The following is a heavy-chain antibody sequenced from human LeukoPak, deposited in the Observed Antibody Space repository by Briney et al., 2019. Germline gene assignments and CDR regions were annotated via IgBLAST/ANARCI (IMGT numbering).Heavy chain of an antibody. CDR3: GGGGELLPQNDY. D-gene: IGHD1-26*01. CDR1: GGSISSGDYY. J-gene: IGHJ4*02. CDR2: IYYSGST. Sequence: SETLSLTCTVSGGSISSGDYYWSWIREPPGKGLEWLGYIYYSGSTYYNPSLKSRVTILVEPSKNQFFLTLSPVTAPETAGVYCGGGGELLPQNDYWGQGTLVTVSS. V-gene: IGHV4-30-4*08.